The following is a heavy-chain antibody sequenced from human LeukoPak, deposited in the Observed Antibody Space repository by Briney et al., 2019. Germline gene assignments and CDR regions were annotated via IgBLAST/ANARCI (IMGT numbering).Heavy chain of an antibody. CDR2: ISGSGGTT. D-gene: IGHD2-21*02. J-gene: IGHJ5*02. CDR1: GITFSSYA. CDR3: AKERSYCGGDCYSLES. Sequence: QPGGSLRLSCAASGITFSSYAMTWVRQAPGKGLEWVSGISGSGGTTFDADSVKGRFTISRDNSKNTLYLQMNSLRAEDTAVYYCAKERSYCGGDCYSLESWGQGTLVTVSS. V-gene: IGHV3-23*01.